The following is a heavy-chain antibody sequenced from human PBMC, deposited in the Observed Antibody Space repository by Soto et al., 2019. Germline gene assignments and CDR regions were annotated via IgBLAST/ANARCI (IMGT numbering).Heavy chain of an antibody. CDR2: VYHSGST. V-gene: IGHV4-59*01. CDR3: ARDLTRENWFDP. Sequence: GKTSETLSLTCTVSGVSISSYYWSWIRQSPGKGLEWIASVYHSGSTKYNPSLKSRVTMSADTSKNQFSLRLTSVIAADPAVYYCARDLTRENWFDPRSRGTLLTVSS. CDR1: GVSISSYY. D-gene: IGHD2-2*01. J-gene: IGHJ5*02.